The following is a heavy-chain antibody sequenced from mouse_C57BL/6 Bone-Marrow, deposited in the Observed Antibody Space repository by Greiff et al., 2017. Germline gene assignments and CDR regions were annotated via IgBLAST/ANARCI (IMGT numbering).Heavy chain of an antibody. Sequence: QVQLQQPGAELVRPGSSVKLSCKASGYTFTSYWMDWVKQRPGQGLEWIGNIYPSDSEPHYNQKFKDKATLTVDKSSSTAYMQLSSLTSEDSAVYYCAGDYDGTGYFDVWGTGTTVTVSS. CDR1: GYTFTSYW. V-gene: IGHV1-61*01. D-gene: IGHD2-4*01. CDR2: IYPSDSEP. J-gene: IGHJ1*03. CDR3: AGDYDGTGYFDV.